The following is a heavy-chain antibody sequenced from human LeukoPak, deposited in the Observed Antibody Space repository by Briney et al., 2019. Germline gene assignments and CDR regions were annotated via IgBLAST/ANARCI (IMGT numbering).Heavy chain of an antibody. D-gene: IGHD6-13*01. CDR1: GFTASSSY. Sequence: GGSLRLSCEAAGFTASSSYMNWVRQAPGKGLEWVSSISSSSTYIYYADSVKGRFTVSRDNAKNSLDLQMNSLRAEDTAVYFCASQYTSSRIFDDWGQGTLATVSS. J-gene: IGHJ4*02. V-gene: IGHV3-21*01. CDR2: ISSSSTYI. CDR3: ASQYTSSRIFDD.